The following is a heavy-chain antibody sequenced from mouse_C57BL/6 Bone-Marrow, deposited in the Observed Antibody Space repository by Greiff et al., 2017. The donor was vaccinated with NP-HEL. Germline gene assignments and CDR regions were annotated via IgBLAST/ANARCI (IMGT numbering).Heavy chain of an antibody. CDR1: GYSFTDYN. J-gene: IGHJ1*03. CDR3: VKRYYYGSSYGYFDV. Sequence: VQLKQSGPELVKPGATVKISCKASGYSFTDYNMNWVKQSNGKSLEWIGVINPNYGTTSYNQKFKGKATLTVDQSSSTAYMQLNSLTSEDSAVYYCVKRYYYGSSYGYFDVWGTGTTVTVSS. D-gene: IGHD1-1*01. CDR2: INPNYGTT. V-gene: IGHV1-39*01.